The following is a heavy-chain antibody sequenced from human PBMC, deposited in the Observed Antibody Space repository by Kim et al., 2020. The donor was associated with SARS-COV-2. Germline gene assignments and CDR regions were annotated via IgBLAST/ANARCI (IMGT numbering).Heavy chain of an antibody. CDR2: IYYSGST. D-gene: IGHD2-2*01. J-gene: IGHJ5*02. V-gene: IGHV4-31*03. Sequence: LRLSCTVSGGSISSGGYYWSWIRQYPGKGLEWIGYIYYSGSTYYNPSLRSRVSISVDTSKNQFSLKLNSVTAADTAVYYCARYCSSTSCRWFDPWGQGTLVTVSS. CDR3: ARYCSSTSCRWFDP. CDR1: GGSISSGGYY.